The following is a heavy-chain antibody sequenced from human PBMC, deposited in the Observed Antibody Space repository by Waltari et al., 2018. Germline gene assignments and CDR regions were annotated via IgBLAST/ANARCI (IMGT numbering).Heavy chain of an antibody. Sequence: VKKPGSSVKVSCKASGGTFSSYAISWVRQAPGQGLEWMGGIIPIFGTANYAQKFQGRVTITTDESTSTAYMELSSLRSEDTAVYYCAGPTPKYCSSTSCYHWYFDLWGRGTLVTVSS. CDR2: IIPIFGTA. CDR1: GGTFSSYA. CDR3: AGPTPKYCSSTSCYHWYFDL. V-gene: IGHV1-69*05. J-gene: IGHJ2*01. D-gene: IGHD2-2*01.